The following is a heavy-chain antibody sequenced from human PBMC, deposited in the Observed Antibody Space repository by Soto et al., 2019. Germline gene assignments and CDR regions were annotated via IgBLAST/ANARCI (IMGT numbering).Heavy chain of an antibody. J-gene: IGHJ4*02. CDR2: IYPGDSGT. CDR1: GYSFTDYW. D-gene: IGHD5-18*01. CDR3: ARQMEDGYSFAYHY. V-gene: IGHV5-51*01. Sequence: GESLKIGCKGSGYSFTDYWIGWVRQMPGKGLEWMGIIYPGDSGTRYSPSFQGQVTISADKSISTAYLHWSSLKASDSAMYYCARQMEDGYSFAYHYWGQGTRDTVSS.